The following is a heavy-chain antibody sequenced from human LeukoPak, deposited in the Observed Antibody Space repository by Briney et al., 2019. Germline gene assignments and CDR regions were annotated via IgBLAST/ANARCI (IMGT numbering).Heavy chain of an antibody. Sequence: GGSLRLSCAASGFTFSSYAMHWVRQAPGKGLEWVAVISYDGSNKYYADSVKGRFTISRDNSKNTLYLQMNSLRAEDTAVYYCAKDEFVLRYFDWLPRLYYFDYWGQGTMVTVSS. J-gene: IGHJ4*03. CDR2: ISYDGSNK. CDR1: GFTFSSYA. V-gene: IGHV3-30*04. D-gene: IGHD3-9*01. CDR3: AKDEFVLRYFDWLPRLYYFDY.